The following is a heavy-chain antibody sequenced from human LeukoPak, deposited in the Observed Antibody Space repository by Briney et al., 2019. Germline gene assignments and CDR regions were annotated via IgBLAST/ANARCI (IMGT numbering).Heavy chain of an antibody. V-gene: IGHV4-59*01. Sequence: PSETLSLTCTVSGGSISSYYWSWIRQPPGKGLEWIGYIYYSGSTNYNPSLKSRVTISVDTSKNQFSLKLSSVTAADTAVYYCAREVGATKDAFDIWGQGTMVTVSS. J-gene: IGHJ3*02. CDR2: IYYSGST. CDR1: GGSISSYY. CDR3: AREVGATKDAFDI. D-gene: IGHD1-26*01.